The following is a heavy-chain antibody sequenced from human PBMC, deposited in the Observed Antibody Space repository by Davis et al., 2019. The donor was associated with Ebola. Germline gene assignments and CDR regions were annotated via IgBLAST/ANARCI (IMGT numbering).Heavy chain of an antibody. D-gene: IGHD4-11*01. CDR2: INPNSGGT. V-gene: IGHV1-2*04. J-gene: IGHJ6*02. CDR1: GYTFTGYY. CDR3: AREGGDTVTTILYYYGMDV. Sequence: ASVKVSCKASGYTFTGYYMHWVRQAPGQGLEWMGWINPNSGGTNYAQKFQGWVTMTRDTSISTAYMELSSLRSEDTAVYYCAREGGDTVTTILYYYGMDVWGQGTTVTVSS.